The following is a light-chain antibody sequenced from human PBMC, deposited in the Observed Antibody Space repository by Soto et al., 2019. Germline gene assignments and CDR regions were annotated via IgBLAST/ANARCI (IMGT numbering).Light chain of an antibody. Sequence: EIVVTQSPLSLPVTPGEPASISCKSSQSLLNSTGYQCLDWYLQKPGQSPQLLIYLGSNRASGVPDRFSGSGSGTDFTLKISRVEAEDVGVYYCMHHLEPPITFGQGTRLEIK. V-gene: IGKV2-28*01. CDR3: MHHLEPPIT. J-gene: IGKJ5*01. CDR1: QSLLNSTGYQC. CDR2: LGS.